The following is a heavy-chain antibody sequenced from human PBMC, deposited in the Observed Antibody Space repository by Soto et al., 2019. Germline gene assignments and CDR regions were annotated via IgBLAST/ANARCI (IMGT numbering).Heavy chain of an antibody. CDR1: GYTFTDYY. D-gene: IGHD2-8*01. V-gene: IGHV1-2*02. CDR2: INPESGNP. J-gene: IGHJ4*02. CDR3: ASEDCTNTNCLKGFHY. Sequence: ASVKVSCKASGYTFTDYYMHWGRQAPGQGFEWVGGINPESGNPKYVPKFQGRVTVTRDTSTSTAYMELNGLTSDDTAVYYCASEDCTNTNCLKGFHYWGQGTLVTVSS.